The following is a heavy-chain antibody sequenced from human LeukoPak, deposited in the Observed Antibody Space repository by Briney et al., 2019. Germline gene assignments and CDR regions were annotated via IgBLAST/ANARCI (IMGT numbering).Heavy chain of an antibody. CDR1: GFTFSSYS. V-gene: IGHV3-21*06. Sequence: GGSLRLSCAASGFTFSSYSMNWVRQAPGKGLEWVSSISSSSNYKYYADSVKGRFTISRDNAKNSLYLQMNSLRAEDTAVYYCARDWRDSSGKFPNDAFDIWGQGTMVTVSS. CDR2: ISSSSNYK. D-gene: IGHD3-22*01. CDR3: ARDWRDSSGKFPNDAFDI. J-gene: IGHJ3*02.